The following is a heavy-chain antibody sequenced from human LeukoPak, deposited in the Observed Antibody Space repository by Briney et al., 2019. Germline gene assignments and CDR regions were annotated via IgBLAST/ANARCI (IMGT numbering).Heavy chain of an antibody. CDR3: VRTGVSSGSEDY. D-gene: IGHD6-19*01. CDR2: IYYSGST. J-gene: IGHJ4*02. V-gene: IGHV4-30-4*08. Sequence: KPSETLSLTCTVSGGSIISSAYYWSWIRQPPGKGLEWIGYIYYSGSTYYNPSLKSRITISLDTSKNQFPLKLSSVTAAATAVYYCVRTGVSSGSEDYWGQGTLVTVSS. CDR1: GGSIISSAYY.